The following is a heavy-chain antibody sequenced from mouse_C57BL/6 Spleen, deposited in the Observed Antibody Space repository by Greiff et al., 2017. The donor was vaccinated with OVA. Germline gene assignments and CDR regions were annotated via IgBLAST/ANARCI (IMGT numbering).Heavy chain of an antibody. D-gene: IGHD1-1*01. CDR1: GYTFTGYW. CDR2: ILPGSGST. Sequence: QVQLQQSGAELMKPGASVKLSCKATGYTFTGYWIEWVKQRPGHGLEWIGEILPGSGSTNYNEKFKGKATFTADTSSNTAYMQLSSLTTEDSAIYYCARSGTTVVARYYFDYWGQGTTLTVSS. J-gene: IGHJ2*01. CDR3: ARSGTTVVARYYFDY. V-gene: IGHV1-9*01.